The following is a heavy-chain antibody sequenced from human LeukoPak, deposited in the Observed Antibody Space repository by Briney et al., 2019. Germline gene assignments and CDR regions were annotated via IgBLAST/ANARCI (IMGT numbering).Heavy chain of an antibody. Sequence: ASVKVSCKASGYTFTSYGISWVRQAPGQGLEWMGWISPYNGNTNYAQKLQGRVTMTTDTSTSTAYMELRSLRSDDTAVYYCASLASYCGGDCAPDYFDYWGQGTLVTVSS. CDR2: ISPYNGNT. V-gene: IGHV1-18*01. CDR1: GYTFTSYG. D-gene: IGHD2-21*02. J-gene: IGHJ4*02. CDR3: ASLASYCGGDCAPDYFDY.